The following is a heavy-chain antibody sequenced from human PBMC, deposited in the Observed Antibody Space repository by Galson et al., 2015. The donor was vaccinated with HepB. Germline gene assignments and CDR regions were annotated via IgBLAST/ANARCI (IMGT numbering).Heavy chain of an antibody. CDR2: ISGYDGST. D-gene: IGHD1-7*01. V-gene: IGHV1-18*01. CDR1: GYSFTSYG. CDR3: ARDSRLELRLNNYYYYGMDV. J-gene: IGHJ6*02. Sequence: SVKVSCKASGYSFTSYGISWLRQAPGQGLEWMGWISGYDGSTNYPQTLQGRVIMTTDRSTNTGYMEVRSLRSDDTAIYYCARDSRLELRLNNYYYYGMDVWGQGRAVTVSS.